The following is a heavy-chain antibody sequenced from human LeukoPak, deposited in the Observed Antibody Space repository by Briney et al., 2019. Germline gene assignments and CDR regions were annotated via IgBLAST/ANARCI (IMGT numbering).Heavy chain of an antibody. CDR1: GFSFDDYA. Sequence: QSGGSLRLSCAASGFSFDDYAMHWVRQGPGKGLEWVSGISWNSNSIGYADSVKGRFTISRDNAKNSLYLQMNSLRAEDTAVYYCARDSHLNGSYYYYYYYMDVWGKGTTVTVSS. CDR2: ISWNSNSI. CDR3: ARDSHLNGSYYYYYYYMDV. J-gene: IGHJ6*03. D-gene: IGHD1-26*01. V-gene: IGHV3-9*01.